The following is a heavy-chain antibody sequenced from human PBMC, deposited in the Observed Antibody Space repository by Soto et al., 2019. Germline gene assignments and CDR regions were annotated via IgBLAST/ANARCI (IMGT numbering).Heavy chain of an antibody. D-gene: IGHD2-15*01. CDR2: ISAYNGNT. J-gene: IGHJ3*02. Sequence: ASVKVSCKASGYTFTSYGISWVRQAPGQGLEWMGWISAYNGNTNYAQKLQGRVTMTTDTSTSTAYMELRSLRSDDTAVYYCARTYCSGGSCYTPWAFDIWGQGTMVTVSS. CDR3: ARTYCSGGSCYTPWAFDI. CDR1: GYTFTSYG. V-gene: IGHV1-18*01.